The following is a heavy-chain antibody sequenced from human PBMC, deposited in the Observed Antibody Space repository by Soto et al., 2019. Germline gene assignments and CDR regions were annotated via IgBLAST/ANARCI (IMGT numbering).Heavy chain of an antibody. V-gene: IGHV3-53*01. D-gene: IGHD3-10*01. CDR1: GLTVSNAY. J-gene: IGHJ6*02. Sequence: EVQLVESGGGLIQPGGSLRLSCAASGLTVSNAYMAWFRQAPGMGLEWVSVIYDNGTTYYADSVKGRFTISRDTSTNTLSLQMDSLRAEDTAVYYCVRPLPSGRNYGLDVWGQGTTVTVSS. CDR2: IYDNGTT. CDR3: VRPLPSGRNYGLDV.